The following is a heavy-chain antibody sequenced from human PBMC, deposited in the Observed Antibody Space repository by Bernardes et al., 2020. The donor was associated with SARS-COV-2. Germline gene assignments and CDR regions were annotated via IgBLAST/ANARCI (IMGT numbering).Heavy chain of an antibody. CDR1: GFTFTSYT. D-gene: IGHD4-17*01. Sequence: DSGFTFTSYTMAWVRQAPGKGLEWVSSISTSSNYIYYADSVKGRFTISRDNAKNSLFLQMNSLRVEDTAVYYCARDYGDYYGMDVWGIGTTVTVSS. J-gene: IGHJ6*04. V-gene: IGHV3-21*01. CDR3: ARDYGDYYGMDV. CDR2: ISTSSNYI.